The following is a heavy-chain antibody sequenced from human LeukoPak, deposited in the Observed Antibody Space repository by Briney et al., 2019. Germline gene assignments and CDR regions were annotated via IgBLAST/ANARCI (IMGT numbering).Heavy chain of an antibody. V-gene: IGHV3-53*05. CDR2: IYSGGST. CDR1: GFTVSSNY. CDR3: AKDRITMVRGANRPYFDY. J-gene: IGHJ4*02. D-gene: IGHD3-10*01. Sequence: SGGSLRLSCAASGFTVSSNYMSWVRQAPGKGLEWVSVIYSGGSTYYADSVKGRFTISRDNSKNTLYLQMNSLRAEDTAVYYCAKDRITMVRGANRPYFDYWGQGTLVTVSS.